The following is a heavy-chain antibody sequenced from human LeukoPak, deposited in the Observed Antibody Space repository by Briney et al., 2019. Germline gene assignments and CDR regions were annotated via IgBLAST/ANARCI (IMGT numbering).Heavy chain of an antibody. CDR2: IQHSGST. CDR1: GVSISSSNW. J-gene: IGHJ4*02. D-gene: IGHD3-10*01. Sequence: PSGTLSLTCGVSGVSISSSNWWTWVRQPPGKGLEWIGEIQHSGSTSYNPSLKSRVTISVDTSKNQFSLKLSSMTAADTAVYHCARDQSGGYYFDYWGQGTLVTVSS. V-gene: IGHV4-4*02. CDR3: ARDQSGGYYFDY.